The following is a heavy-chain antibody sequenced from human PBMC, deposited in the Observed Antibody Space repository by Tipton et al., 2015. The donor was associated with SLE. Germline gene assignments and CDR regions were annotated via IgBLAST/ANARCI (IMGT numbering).Heavy chain of an antibody. CDR2: IYYSGST. Sequence: TLSLTCTVSGGSISSYYWSWIRQPPGKGLEWIGYIYYSGSTNYNPSLKSRVTISVGTSKNQFSLKLSSVTAADTAVYYCARVVTISYYYMDVWGKGTTVTVSS. D-gene: IGHD1-14*01. V-gene: IGHV4-59*01. CDR3: ARVVTISYYYMDV. J-gene: IGHJ6*03. CDR1: GGSISSYY.